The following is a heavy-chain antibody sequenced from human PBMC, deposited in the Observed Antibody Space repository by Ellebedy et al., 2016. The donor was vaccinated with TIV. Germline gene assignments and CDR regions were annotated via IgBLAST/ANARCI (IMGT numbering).Heavy chain of an antibody. Sequence: GESLKISXAASGFTFSSYGMHWVRQAPGKGLEWVAVIWYDGSNKYYADSVRGRFTISRDNSRNTLYLQMNSLRAEDTAVYYCARERRGSSFDYWGQGTLVTVSS. CDR3: ARERRGSSFDY. D-gene: IGHD3-10*01. J-gene: IGHJ4*02. CDR1: GFTFSSYG. CDR2: IWYDGSNK. V-gene: IGHV3-30*19.